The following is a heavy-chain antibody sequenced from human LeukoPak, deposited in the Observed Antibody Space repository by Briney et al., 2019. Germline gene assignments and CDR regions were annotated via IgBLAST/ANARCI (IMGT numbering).Heavy chain of an antibody. D-gene: IGHD3-9*01. V-gene: IGHV1-69*13. J-gene: IGHJ4*02. Sequence: SVKVSCKASGGTFSSYAISWVRQAPGQGLEWMGGIIPIFGTANYAQKFQGRVTITADESTSTAYMELSSLGSEDTAIYYCARGLGDYNTDWFPVSGYWGQGTLVTVSS. CDR2: IIPIFGTA. CDR1: GGTFSSYA. CDR3: ARGLGDYNTDWFPVSGY.